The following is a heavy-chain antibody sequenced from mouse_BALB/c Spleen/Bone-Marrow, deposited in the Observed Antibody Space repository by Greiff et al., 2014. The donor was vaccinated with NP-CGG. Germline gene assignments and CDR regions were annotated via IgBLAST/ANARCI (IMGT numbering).Heavy chain of an antibody. CDR1: GYSFTGYF. D-gene: IGHD2-4*01. V-gene: IGHV1-20*02. CDR2: INPYNGDT. CDR3: ARDYYDYYFDY. Sequence: EVKLVESGPELVKPGASVKISCKASGYSFTGYFMNWVMQSHGKSLEWIGRINPYNGDTFYNQKFKGKATLTVDKSSSTAHIELRSLASEDSAVYYCARDYYDYYFDYWGQGTTLTVSS. J-gene: IGHJ2*01.